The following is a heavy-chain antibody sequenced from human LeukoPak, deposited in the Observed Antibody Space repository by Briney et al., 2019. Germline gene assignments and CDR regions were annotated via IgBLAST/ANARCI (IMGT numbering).Heavy chain of an antibody. D-gene: IGHD3-3*01. CDR3: ARDGVSGTFYFDY. CDR2: INPSGGRT. V-gene: IGHV1-46*01. J-gene: IGHJ4*02. Sequence: ASVKVSCKASGYTFTGYYMHWVRQAPGQGRAWMGIINPSGGRTSYPQKFQGRVTMTRDTSTSTVYMEFSSLRSEDTAVYFCARDGVSGTFYFDYWGQGTLVTVSS. CDR1: GYTFTGYY.